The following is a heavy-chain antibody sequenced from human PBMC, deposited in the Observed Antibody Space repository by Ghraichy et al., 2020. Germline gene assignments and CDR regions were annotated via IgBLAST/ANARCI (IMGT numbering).Heavy chain of an antibody. Sequence: SGPTLVKPTETLTLTCTVSGFSLSNARMGVSWIRQPPGKALEWLAHIFSNDEKSYSTSLKSRLTISKDTSKSQVVLTMTNMDPVDTATYYCARIRRGYCSGGSCYSKGATYYFDYWGQGTLVTVSS. V-gene: IGHV2-26*01. CDR1: GFSLSNARMG. CDR3: ARIRRGYCSGGSCYSKGATYYFDY. CDR2: IFSNDEK. D-gene: IGHD2-15*01. J-gene: IGHJ4*02.